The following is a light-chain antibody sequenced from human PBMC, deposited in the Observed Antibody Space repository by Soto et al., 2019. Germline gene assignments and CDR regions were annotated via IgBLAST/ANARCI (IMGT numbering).Light chain of an antibody. CDR2: GAS. CDR1: QTVIHNH. J-gene: IGKJ1*01. CDR3: QQYGSSPQT. V-gene: IGKV3-20*01. Sequence: ELVLTQSPDTLSLSPGERATLSCRASQTVIHNHLAWHQQKPGQTPRLLVYGASSRATGIPDRFSGSGSGTDFTLTISRLEPEDFAVYYCQQYGSSPQTFGQGTKVDIK.